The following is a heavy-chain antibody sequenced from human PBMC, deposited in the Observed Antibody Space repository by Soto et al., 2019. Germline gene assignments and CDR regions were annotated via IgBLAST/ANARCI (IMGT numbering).Heavy chain of an antibody. Sequence: ASLKVSCKASGYTFTSYAMHWVRQAPGQRLEWMGWINAGNGNTKYSQKFQGRVTITRDTSASTAYMELSSLRSEDTAVYYCAYTASRGYDYYYYMDVWGKGTTVTVSS. CDR3: AYTASRGYDYYYYMDV. CDR1: GYTFTSYA. CDR2: INAGNGNT. J-gene: IGHJ6*03. D-gene: IGHD2-2*02. V-gene: IGHV1-3*01.